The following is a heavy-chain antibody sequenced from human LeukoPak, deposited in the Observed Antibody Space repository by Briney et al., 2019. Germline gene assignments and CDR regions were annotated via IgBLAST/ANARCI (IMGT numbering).Heavy chain of an antibody. V-gene: IGHV3-7*01. J-gene: IGHJ4*02. CDR2: IKEDGTQK. CDR3: AKTGERDY. CDR1: GFTFSSYA. Sequence: GGSLRLSCAASGFTFSSYAMSWVRQAPGKGPECVANIKEDGTQKYYEDSVRGRFTISRDNAENSLYLQMNSLRDEDTAVYYCAKTGERDYWGRGTLVTVSS. D-gene: IGHD7-27*01.